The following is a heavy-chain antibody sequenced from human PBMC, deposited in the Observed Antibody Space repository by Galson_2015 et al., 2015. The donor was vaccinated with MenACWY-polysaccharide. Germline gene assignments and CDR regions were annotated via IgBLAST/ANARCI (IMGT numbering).Heavy chain of an antibody. V-gene: IGHV1-69*04. CDR2: IIPILGIA. J-gene: IGHJ3*02. CDR1: GGTFSSYA. CDR3: ARTSQKIVVVVDGFDN. Sequence: SVKVSCKASGGTFSSYAISWVRQAPGQGLEWMGRIIPILGIANYAQKFQGRVTITADKSTSTAYMELSSLRSEDTAVYYCARTSQKIVVVVDGFDNWGQGTMVTVSS. D-gene: IGHD2-21*01.